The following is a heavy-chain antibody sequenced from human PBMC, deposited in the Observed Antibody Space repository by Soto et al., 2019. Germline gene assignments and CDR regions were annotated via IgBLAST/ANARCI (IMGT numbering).Heavy chain of an antibody. J-gene: IGHJ5*02. Sequence: QPGGSLRLSCAASGFTFSGSAMHWVRQASGKGLEWVGRIRSKANSYATAYAASVKGRFTISRDDSKNTAYLQMNSLKTEDTAVYYCTRQTRYQLKPWGQGTLVTVSS. CDR1: GFTFSGSA. V-gene: IGHV3-73*01. CDR3: TRQTRYQLKP. CDR2: IRSKANSYAT. D-gene: IGHD2-2*01.